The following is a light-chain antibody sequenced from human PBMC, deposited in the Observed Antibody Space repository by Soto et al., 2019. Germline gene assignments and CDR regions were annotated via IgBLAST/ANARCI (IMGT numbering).Light chain of an antibody. J-gene: IGLJ1*01. CDR3: SSFTSRFTFV. CDR1: RSDVGAYNY. V-gene: IGLV2-14*01. CDR2: EVT. Sequence: QSVLTQPASVSGSPGQWIAISCTGTRSDVGAYNYVSWYQQHPGKAPKLMISEVTNRPSGVSDRFSGSKSGNTASLTISGLQAEDEADYYCSSFTSRFTFVFGTGTKVTAL.